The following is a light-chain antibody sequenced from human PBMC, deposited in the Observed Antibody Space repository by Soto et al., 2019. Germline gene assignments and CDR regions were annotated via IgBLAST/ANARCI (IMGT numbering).Light chain of an antibody. V-gene: IGLV1-47*01. CDR2: RNN. J-gene: IGLJ1*01. Sequence: SALPQPPSASGTPGQRVTISCSGSSSNIGSNYVYWYQHLTGTAPKLLIYRNNQRPSGVPDRFSGSKSGTSASLAISGLRSEDEADYYCATWDDSLSNYVFGTGTKVTVL. CDR1: SSNIGSNY. CDR3: ATWDDSLSNYV.